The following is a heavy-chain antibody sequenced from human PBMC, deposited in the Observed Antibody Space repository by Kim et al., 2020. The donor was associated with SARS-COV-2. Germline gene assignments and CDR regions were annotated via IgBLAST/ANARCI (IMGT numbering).Heavy chain of an antibody. D-gene: IGHD3-22*01. V-gene: IGHV3-13*01. CDR3: ARGGYYDSSGYYDGYFDY. J-gene: IGHJ4*02. Sequence: KGRFTISRENAKNSLYLQMNSLRAGDTAVYYCARGGYYDSSGYYDGYFDYWGQGTLVTVSS.